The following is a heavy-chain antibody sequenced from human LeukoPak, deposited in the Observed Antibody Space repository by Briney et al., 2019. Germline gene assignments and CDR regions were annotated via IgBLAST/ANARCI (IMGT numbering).Heavy chain of an antibody. CDR1: GFTFSSYA. J-gene: IGHJ4*02. CDR2: ISYDGSNK. CDR3: AKCIASGVIGSYFDY. V-gene: IGHV3-30-3*02. Sequence: GGSLRLSCAASGFTFSSYAMHWVRQAPGKGLEWVAVISYDGSNKYYADSVKGRFTISRDNSKNTLYLQMNSLRAEDTAVYYCAKCIASGVIGSYFDYWGQGTLVTVSS. D-gene: IGHD3-16*02.